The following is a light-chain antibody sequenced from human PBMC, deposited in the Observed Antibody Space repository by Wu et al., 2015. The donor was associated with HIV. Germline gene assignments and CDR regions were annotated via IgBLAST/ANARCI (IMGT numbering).Light chain of an antibody. Sequence: EIVLTQFPATLSLSPGERATLSCRASQSVSSNFAWYQQKPGQAPRLLIYAASTRATGIPARFSGSGSGTEFTLTITTMQSEDFAVYYCQQYNNWPRTFGQGTKVEIK. CDR1: QSVSSN. CDR2: AAS. J-gene: IGKJ1*01. CDR3: QQYNNWPRT. V-gene: IGKV3-15*01.